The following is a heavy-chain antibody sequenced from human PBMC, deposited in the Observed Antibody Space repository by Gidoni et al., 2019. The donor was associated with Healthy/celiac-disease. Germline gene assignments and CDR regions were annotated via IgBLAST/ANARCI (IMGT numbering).Heavy chain of an antibody. Sequence: EVQLVESGGGLVQPGRSLRLSCAASGFTFDDYAMHWVRQAPGKGLEWVSGISWNSGSIGYADSVKGRFTISRDNAKNSLYLQMNSLRAEDTALYYCAKDYLVIITAYAFDIWGQGTMVTVSS. CDR2: ISWNSGSI. J-gene: IGHJ3*02. CDR1: GFTFDDYA. CDR3: AKDYLVIITAYAFDI. D-gene: IGHD3-9*01. V-gene: IGHV3-9*01.